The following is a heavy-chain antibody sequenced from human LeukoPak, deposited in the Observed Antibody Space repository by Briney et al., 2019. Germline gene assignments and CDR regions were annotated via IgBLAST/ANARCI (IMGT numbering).Heavy chain of an antibody. CDR3: ARRRVGRWLQLGEYYFDY. CDR2: IYYSGST. CDR1: GGSISSYY. D-gene: IGHD5-24*01. V-gene: IGHV4-59*01. Sequence: NASETLSLTCTVSGGSISSYYWSWIRQPPGKGLEWIGYIYYSGSTNYNPSLKSRVTISVDTSKNQFSLKLSSVTAADTAVYYCARRRVGRWLQLGEYYFDYWGQGTLVTVPS. J-gene: IGHJ4*02.